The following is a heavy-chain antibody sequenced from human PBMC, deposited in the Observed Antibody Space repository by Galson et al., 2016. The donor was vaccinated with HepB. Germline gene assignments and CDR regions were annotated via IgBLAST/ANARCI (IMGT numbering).Heavy chain of an antibody. J-gene: IGHJ4*02. CDR1: EFTFSGYG. D-gene: IGHD2/OR15-2a*01. CDR3: ARRHEYCPPVGCSVDY. Sequence: SLRLSCAASEFTFSGYGMHWVRQAPGKGLEWLAADSMDGRRKFYADSVKGRFTISRDNSNNMLFLQMSSLRTDDTAIYYCARRHEYCPPVGCSVDYWGQGTLVSVSS. CDR2: DSMDGRRK. V-gene: IGHV3-30*03.